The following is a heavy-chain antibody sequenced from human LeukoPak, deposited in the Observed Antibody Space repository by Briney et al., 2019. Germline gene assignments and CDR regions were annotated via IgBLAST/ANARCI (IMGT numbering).Heavy chain of an antibody. D-gene: IGHD2-2*02. Sequence: ASVKVSCKASGGTFSSYAMSWVRQAPGQGLEWMGGIIPIFGTANYAQKFQGRVTITTDESTSTAYMELSSLRSEDTAVYYCASAGYCSSTSCYTSDAFDIWGQGTMVTVSS. J-gene: IGHJ3*02. CDR3: ASAGYCSSTSCYTSDAFDI. V-gene: IGHV1-69*05. CDR2: IIPIFGTA. CDR1: GGTFSSYA.